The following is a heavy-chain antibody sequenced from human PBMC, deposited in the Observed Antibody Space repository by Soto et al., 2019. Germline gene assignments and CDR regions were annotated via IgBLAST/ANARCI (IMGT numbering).Heavy chain of an antibody. CDR1: GFTFSSYA. CDR2: ISYDGSIK. V-gene: IGHV3-30-3*01. D-gene: IGHD1-26*01. J-gene: IGHJ6*02. Sequence: QVQLVESGGGVVQPGRSLRLSCAASGFTFSSYAMHWVRQAPGKGLEWVAVISYDGSIKYYADSVKGRFTISRDNSKNTLYLQMNSLRAEDTAVYYCARDLSVGATPYYYGMDVWGQGTTVTVSS. CDR3: ARDLSVGATPYYYGMDV.